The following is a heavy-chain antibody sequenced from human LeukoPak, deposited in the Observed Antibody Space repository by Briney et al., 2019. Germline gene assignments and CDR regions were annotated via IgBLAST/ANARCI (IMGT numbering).Heavy chain of an antibody. CDR3: ARSFLRADAFDI. J-gene: IGHJ3*02. CDR2: INHSGST. Sequence: SETLSLTCAVYGGSFSGYYWSWIRQPPGKGLEWIGEINHSGSTNYNPSLKSRVTISVDTSKNQFSLKLSSVTAADTAVYYCARSFLRADAFDIWGQGTMVTVSS. V-gene: IGHV4-34*01. CDR1: GGSFSGYY.